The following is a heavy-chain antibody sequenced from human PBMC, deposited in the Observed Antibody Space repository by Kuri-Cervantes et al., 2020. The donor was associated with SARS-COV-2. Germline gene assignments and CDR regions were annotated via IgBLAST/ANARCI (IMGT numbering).Heavy chain of an antibody. J-gene: IGHJ6*03. D-gene: IGHD2-21*01. CDR1: GFTSSAYT. CDR2: ISGSGSYM. Sequence: GESLKISCAASGFTSSAYTMNWVRQGPGKALQWVSSISGSGSYMYYADSVKDRFTISRDSAKNSAYLQMNSLRGEDTAVYYCARVAGEGPIYYYYMDVWGKGTTVTVSS. CDR3: ARVAGEGPIYYYYMDV. V-gene: IGHV3-21*01.